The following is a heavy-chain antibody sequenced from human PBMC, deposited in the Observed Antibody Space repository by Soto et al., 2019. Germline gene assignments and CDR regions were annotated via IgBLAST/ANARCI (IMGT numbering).Heavy chain of an antibody. CDR1: GESFSGYY. CDR2: INHSGST. V-gene: IGHV4-34*01. D-gene: IGHD6-13*01. J-gene: IGHJ4*02. Sequence: SETLSLTCAVYGESFSGYYSSWIRQPPGKGLEWIGEINHSGSTNYNPSLKSRVTISVDTSKNQFSLKLSSVTAADTAVYYCARGGWGGSSWDLFDYWGQGTLVTVS. CDR3: ARGGWGGSSWDLFDY.